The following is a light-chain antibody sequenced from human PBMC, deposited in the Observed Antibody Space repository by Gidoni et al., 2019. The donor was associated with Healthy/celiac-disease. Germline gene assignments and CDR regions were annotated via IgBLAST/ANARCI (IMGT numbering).Light chain of an antibody. J-gene: IGKJ5*01. CDR3: QQYNNWPPIT. V-gene: IGKV3-15*01. CDR1: QSVSSN. CDR2: CAS. Sequence: EIVMTQSPATLYVSPGERATLSCRASQSVSSNLAWYQQKPGQAPRLLIYCASTKAPGIPARFSGSGSGTEFTLPISSLLSEDFSVSYCQQYNNWPPITFGQGTRLEIK.